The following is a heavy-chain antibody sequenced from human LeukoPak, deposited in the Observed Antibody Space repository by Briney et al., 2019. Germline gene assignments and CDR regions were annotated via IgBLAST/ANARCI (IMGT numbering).Heavy chain of an antibody. J-gene: IGHJ4*02. CDR3: AREDGSGSYLVY. CDR2: ISSSSSTI. V-gene: IGHV3-48*02. D-gene: IGHD3-10*01. Sequence: GGSLRLSCAASGFTFSSYSVNWVRQAPGKGLEWVSYISSSSSTIYYADSVKGRFAISRDNAKNSLYLQMNSLRDEDTAVYYCAREDGSGSYLVYWGQGTLVTVSS. CDR1: GFTFSSYS.